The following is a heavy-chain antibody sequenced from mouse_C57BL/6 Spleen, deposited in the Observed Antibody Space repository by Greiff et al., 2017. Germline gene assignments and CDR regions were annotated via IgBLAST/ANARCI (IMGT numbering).Heavy chain of an antibody. CDR2: IDPSDSYT. CDR1: GYTFTSYW. J-gene: IGHJ2*01. Sequence: VQLQQPGAELVKPGASVKLSCKASGYTFTSYWMQWVKQRPGQGLEWIGEIDPSDSYTNYNQKFKGKATLTVDPSSSTAYMQLSSLTSEDSAVYYCARSSNYPYFDYWGQGTTLTVSS. V-gene: IGHV1-50*01. D-gene: IGHD2-5*01. CDR3: ARSSNYPYFDY.